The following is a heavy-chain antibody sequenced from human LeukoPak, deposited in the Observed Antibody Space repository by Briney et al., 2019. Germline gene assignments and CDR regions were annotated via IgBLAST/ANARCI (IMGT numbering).Heavy chain of an antibody. J-gene: IGHJ4*02. CDR1: GFTVSSNY. V-gene: IGHV3-66*01. D-gene: IGHD3-9*01. CDR2: IYSGGST. CDR3: ARVGEDDILTGYLDY. Sequence: GGSLRLSCAASGFTVSSNYMSWVRQAPGKWLEWVSVIYSGGSTYYADSVKGRFTISRDNSKNTLYLQMNSLRAEDTAVYYCARVGEDDILTGYLDYWGQGTLVTVSS.